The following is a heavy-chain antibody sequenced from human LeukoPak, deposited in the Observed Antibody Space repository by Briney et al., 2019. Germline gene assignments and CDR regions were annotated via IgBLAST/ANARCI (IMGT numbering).Heavy chain of an antibody. D-gene: IGHD6-25*01. CDR1: GGSFNGYY. CDR3: ARGQLRLSN. CDR2: INHSGST. Sequence: SETLSLTCAVYGGSFNGYYWTWIRQPPGKGLEWLGEINHSGSTDYNPSLKSRVTVSVDTSKNQFSLKLNSVTAADTAVYYCARGQLRLSNWGQGSLVIVSS. J-gene: IGHJ4*02. V-gene: IGHV4-34*01.